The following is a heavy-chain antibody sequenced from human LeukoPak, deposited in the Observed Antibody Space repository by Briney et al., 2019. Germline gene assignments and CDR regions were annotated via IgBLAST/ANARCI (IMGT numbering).Heavy chain of an antibody. CDR3: AKPAYGSGSYYRPAYYYYMDV. D-gene: IGHD3-10*01. CDR2: ISGSGGST. CDR1: GFTFSSYA. J-gene: IGHJ6*03. V-gene: IGHV3-23*01. Sequence: GGSLRLSCAASGFTFSSYAMSWVRQAPGKGLEWVSAISGSGGSTYYADSVKGRFTISRDNSKNTLYLQMNSLRAEDTAVYYCAKPAYGSGSYYRPAYYYYMDVWGKGTTVTISS.